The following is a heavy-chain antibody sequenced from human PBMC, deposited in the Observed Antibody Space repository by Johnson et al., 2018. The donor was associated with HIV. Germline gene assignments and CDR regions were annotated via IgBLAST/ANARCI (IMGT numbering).Heavy chain of an antibody. CDR3: ARDLAYNSRWTGAFDI. D-gene: IGHD6-13*01. Sequence: APGQGLAWVSVIEYGGSDKYYADSVKGRITISRDNPNNTVYLHMNNLRAEDTAVDYCARDLAYNSRWTGAFDIWGQGTMVTVSP. J-gene: IGHJ3*02. V-gene: IGHV3-30*04. CDR2: IEYGGSDK.